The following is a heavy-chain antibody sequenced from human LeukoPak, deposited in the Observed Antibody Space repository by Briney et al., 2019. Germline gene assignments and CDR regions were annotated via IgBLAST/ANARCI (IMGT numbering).Heavy chain of an antibody. CDR3: VRASGSFDY. CDR2: IWSDGSNK. D-gene: IGHD3-10*01. V-gene: IGHV3-33*01. CDR1: RLSYNYKA. J-gene: IGHJ4*02. Sequence: RLSFAAPRLSYNYKARQWLHHEQSKGLEWVAVIWSDGSNKYYADSVKGRFTISRDNSKKTLYLQMNSLRVEDTAVYYCVRASGSFDYWGQGTLVTVSS.